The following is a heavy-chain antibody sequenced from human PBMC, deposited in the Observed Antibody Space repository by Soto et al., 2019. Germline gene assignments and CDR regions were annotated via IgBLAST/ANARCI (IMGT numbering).Heavy chain of an antibody. J-gene: IGHJ5*02. CDR3: VRGDYGDYSHWFDP. CDR2: MNPNSGNT. V-gene: IGHV1-8*01. CDR1: GYTFTKFD. D-gene: IGHD4-17*01. Sequence: QVQLVQSGAEVKKPGASVRVSCTASGYTFTKFDINWVRQATGQGLEWMGWMNPNSGNTGYAQKFQGRVTMTRNTSITTAYMELSTLRSEDTAGYYCVRGDYGDYSHWFDPWGQGTLVTVSS.